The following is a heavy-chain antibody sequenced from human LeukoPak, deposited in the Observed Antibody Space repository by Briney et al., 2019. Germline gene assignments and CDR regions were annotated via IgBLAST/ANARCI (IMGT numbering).Heavy chain of an antibody. Sequence: ASVKVSCKASGGTFSSYAISWVRQAPGQGLEWMGGIIPIFGTANYAQKFQGRVTITADESTSTAYMELSSLRSEDMAVYYCARGESGAPNWYFDLWGRGTQVTVSS. CDR2: IIPIFGTA. J-gene: IGHJ2*01. CDR1: GGTFSSYA. V-gene: IGHV1-69*13. D-gene: IGHD2/OR15-2a*01. CDR3: ARGESGAPNWYFDL.